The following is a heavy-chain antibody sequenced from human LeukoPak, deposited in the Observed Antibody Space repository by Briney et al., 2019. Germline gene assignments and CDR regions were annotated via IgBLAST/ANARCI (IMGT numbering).Heavy chain of an antibody. J-gene: IGHJ4*02. CDR1: GYTFTSYA. Sequence: ASVKVSCKASGYTFTSYAMNWVRQAPGQGLEWMGWINPNSGGTNYAQKFQGRVTMTRDTSISTAYMELSRLRSDDTAVYYCASDSSGYTFDYWGQGTLVTVSS. CDR2: INPNSGGT. CDR3: ASDSSGYTFDY. D-gene: IGHD3-22*01. V-gene: IGHV1-2*02.